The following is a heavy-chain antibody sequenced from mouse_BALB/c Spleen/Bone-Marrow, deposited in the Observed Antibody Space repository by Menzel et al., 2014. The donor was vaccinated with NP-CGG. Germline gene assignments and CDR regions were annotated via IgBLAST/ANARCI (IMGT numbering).Heavy chain of an antibody. V-gene: IGHV1-18*01. Sequence: EVQLQQSGPELVKPGASMKISCKASGYSFTAYTMNWVKQNHGKHLEGFGLINPYNGGTNYTQKFKGKATLTVDKSSSTAYMELISLTSEDSAVYYCARDGYYEGVFAYWGQGTLVTVSA. CDR3: ARDGYYEGVFAY. J-gene: IGHJ3*01. D-gene: IGHD2-3*01. CDR2: INPYNGGT. CDR1: GYSFTAYT.